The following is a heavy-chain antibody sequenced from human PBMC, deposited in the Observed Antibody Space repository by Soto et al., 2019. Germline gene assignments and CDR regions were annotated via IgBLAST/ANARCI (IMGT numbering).Heavy chain of an antibody. CDR1: GGSISSYY. Sequence: SETLSLTCTVSGGSISSYYWSWIRQPPGKGLEWIGYIYYSGSTNYNPSLKSRVTISVDTSKNQLSLKLSSVTAADTAVYYCARHPGPPISGSSWYWDYYYGMDVWGQGTTVNVSS. CDR2: IYYSGST. CDR3: ARHPGPPISGSSWYWDYYYGMDV. D-gene: IGHD6-13*01. V-gene: IGHV4-59*08. J-gene: IGHJ6*02.